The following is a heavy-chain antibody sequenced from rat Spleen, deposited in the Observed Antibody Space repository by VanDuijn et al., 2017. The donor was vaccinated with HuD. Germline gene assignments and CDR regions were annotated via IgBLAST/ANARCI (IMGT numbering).Heavy chain of an antibody. D-gene: IGHD1-2*01. J-gene: IGHJ2*01. CDR2: ISPSGGST. Sequence: EVQLVESGGGLVQPGRSLKLSCAASGFTFSNYYMAWVRQAPTKGLEWVASISPSGGSTYCPDSVKGRFTISRDNAKSTLYLQMDSLRSEDTATYYCTRGGSCPFDYWGQGVMVTVSS. CDR3: TRGGSCPFDY. V-gene: IGHV5-27*01. CDR1: GFTFSNYY.